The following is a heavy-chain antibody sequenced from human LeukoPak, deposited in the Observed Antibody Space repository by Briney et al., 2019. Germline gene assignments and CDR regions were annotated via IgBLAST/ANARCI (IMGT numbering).Heavy chain of an antibody. CDR3: ARDRIVGATLVHCGFDY. CDR1: GGSISSYY. Sequence: SETLSLTCTVSGGSISSYYGSWIRQPAGKGLEWIGRIYTSGSTNYNPSLKSRVTMSVDTSKNQFSLKLSSVTAADTAVYYCARDRIVGATLVHCGFDYWGQGTLVTVSS. J-gene: IGHJ4*02. V-gene: IGHV4-4*07. CDR2: IYTSGST. D-gene: IGHD1-26*01.